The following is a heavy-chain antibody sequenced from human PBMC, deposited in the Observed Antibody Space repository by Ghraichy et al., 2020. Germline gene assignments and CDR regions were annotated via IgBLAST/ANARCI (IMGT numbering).Heavy chain of an antibody. J-gene: IGHJ4*02. CDR3: AKGHDYGDTYFDY. CDR2: ISWDGGST. CDR1: GFTFDDYT. Sequence: GGSLRLSCAASGFTFDDYTMHWVRQAPGKGLEWVSLISWDGGSTYYADSVKGRFTISRDNSKNSLYLQMNSLRTEDTALYYCAKGHDYGDTYFDYWGQGTLVTVSS. D-gene: IGHD4-17*01. V-gene: IGHV3-43*01.